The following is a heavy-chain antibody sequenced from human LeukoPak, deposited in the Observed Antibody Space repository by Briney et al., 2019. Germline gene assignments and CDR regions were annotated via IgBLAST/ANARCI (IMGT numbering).Heavy chain of an antibody. CDR1: GGSIRSSY. Sequence: KPSETLSLTCTVSGGSIRSSYWSWIRQPPGKGLEWIGYIYYTGNTNYNPSLKSRVTMSVDTSKNRFSLKLSSVTAADTAVYYCVASGGDYSYGFRFDYWGQGTLVTVSS. CDR3: VASGGDYSYGFRFDY. CDR2: IYYTGNT. V-gene: IGHV4-59*01. D-gene: IGHD5-18*01. J-gene: IGHJ4*02.